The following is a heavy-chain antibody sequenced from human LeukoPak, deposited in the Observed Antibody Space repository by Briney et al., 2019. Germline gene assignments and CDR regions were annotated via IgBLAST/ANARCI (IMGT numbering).Heavy chain of an antibody. V-gene: IGHV4-39*01. Sequence: SETLSLTCTVSGGSISGSNYYWGWIRQSPGKGPEWIGNIYHNGSTYYNPSLKSRVTISVDTPKNQFSLKLRSVAAADTALYYCARTYTGSDFDPRGQGTLVTVSS. CDR2: IYHNGST. CDR3: ARTYTGSDFDP. CDR1: GGSISGSNYY. J-gene: IGHJ5*02. D-gene: IGHD1-26*01.